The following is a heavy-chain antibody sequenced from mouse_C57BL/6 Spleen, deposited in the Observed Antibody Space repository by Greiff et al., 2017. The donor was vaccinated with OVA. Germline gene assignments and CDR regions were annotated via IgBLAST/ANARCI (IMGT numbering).Heavy chain of an antibody. Sequence: EVKVEESGPGLVKPSQSLSLTCSVTGYSITSGYYWNWIRQFPGNKLEWRGYISYDGSNNYNPSLKNRISITRDTSTNQFFLKLNSVTTEDTATYYCARVTYYGSSYAWYFDVWGTGTTVTVSS. J-gene: IGHJ1*03. D-gene: IGHD1-1*01. CDR2: ISYDGSN. CDR1: GYSITSGYY. CDR3: ARVTYYGSSYAWYFDV. V-gene: IGHV3-6*01.